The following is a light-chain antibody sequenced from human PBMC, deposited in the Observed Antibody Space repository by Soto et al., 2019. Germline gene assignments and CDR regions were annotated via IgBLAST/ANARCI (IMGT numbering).Light chain of an antibody. CDR3: CSTLYGGTFV. Sequence: QSALTQPASVSGSPGQSITISCTGTSSDVGRYNLVSWYQQHPGKAPKLIIYEVSKWPSGASDRFSGSKSGNTASLTISGLQAEDEADYYCCSTLYGGTFVFGTGTQLTVL. V-gene: IGLV2-23*02. CDR2: EVS. J-gene: IGLJ7*01. CDR1: SSDVGRYNL.